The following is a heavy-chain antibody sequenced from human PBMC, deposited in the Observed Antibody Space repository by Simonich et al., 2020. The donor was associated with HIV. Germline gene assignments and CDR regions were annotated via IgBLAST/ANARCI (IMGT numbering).Heavy chain of an antibody. Sequence: QVQLQQWGAGLLKPSETLSLTCAVYGGSFSGYYWSWIRQPPGKGLEWIGEINPSGSTNYNPSLKRRVTISVDTSKNQFSLKLSSVTAADTAVYYCARLTAGGLGEYFQHWGQGTLVTVSS. CDR3: ARLTAGGLGEYFQH. J-gene: IGHJ1*01. D-gene: IGHD6-13*01. CDR1: GGSFSGYY. CDR2: INPSGST. V-gene: IGHV4-34*01.